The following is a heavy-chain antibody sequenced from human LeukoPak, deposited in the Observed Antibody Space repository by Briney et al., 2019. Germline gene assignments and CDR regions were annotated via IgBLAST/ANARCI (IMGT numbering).Heavy chain of an antibody. CDR3: ARGAGSSWLYFDY. V-gene: IGHV3-48*01. D-gene: IGHD6-13*01. CDR1: GFIFSNYA. Sequence: QSGGSLRLSCATSGFIFSNYAVNWVRQAPGKGLEWVSYISSSSSTIYYADSVKGRFTISRDNAKNSLYLQMNSLRAEDTAVYYCARGAGSSWLYFDYWGQGTLVTVSS. CDR2: ISSSSSTI. J-gene: IGHJ4*02.